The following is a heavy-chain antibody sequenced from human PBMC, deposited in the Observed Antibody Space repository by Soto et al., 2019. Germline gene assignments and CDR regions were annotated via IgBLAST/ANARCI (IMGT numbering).Heavy chain of an antibody. Sequence: ASVKVSCKASGFTFTSSAVQWVRQARGQRLEWIGWIVVGSGNTNYAQKFQERVTITRDMSTSTAYMELSSLRSEHTAVYYCAADHPRAGRGGGVVGMDVWGQGTTVTVSS. CDR2: IVVGSGNT. CDR3: AADHPRAGRGGGVVGMDV. CDR1: GFTFTSSA. D-gene: IGHD2-15*01. V-gene: IGHV1-58*01. J-gene: IGHJ6*02.